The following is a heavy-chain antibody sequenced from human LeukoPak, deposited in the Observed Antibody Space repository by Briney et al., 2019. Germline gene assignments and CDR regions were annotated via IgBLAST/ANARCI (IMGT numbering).Heavy chain of an antibody. CDR1: GGSISSYY. J-gene: IGHJ5*02. CDR2: IYYSGST. D-gene: IGHD5-12*01. V-gene: IGHV4-59*12. Sequence: SETLSLTCTVSGGSISSYYWSWIRQPPGKGLEWIGYIYYSGSTNYNPSLKSRVTISVDTSKNQFSLKLSSVTAADTAVYYCARSTTIKGWFDPWGQGTLVTVSS. CDR3: ARSTTIKGWFDP.